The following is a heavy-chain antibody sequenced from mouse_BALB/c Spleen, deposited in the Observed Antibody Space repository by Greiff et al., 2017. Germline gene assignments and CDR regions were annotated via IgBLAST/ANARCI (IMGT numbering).Heavy chain of an antibody. CDR3: ARDGHWYFDD. Sequence: VQLKESGGGLVQPGGSRKLSCAASGFTFSSFGMHWVRQAPEKGLEWVAYISSGSSTIYYADTVKGRFTISRDNPKNTLFLQMTSLRSEDTAMYYCARDGHWYFDDWGAGTTVTVSS. CDR1: GFTFSSFG. CDR2: ISSGSSTI. V-gene: IGHV5-17*02. D-gene: IGHD2-3*01. J-gene: IGHJ1*01.